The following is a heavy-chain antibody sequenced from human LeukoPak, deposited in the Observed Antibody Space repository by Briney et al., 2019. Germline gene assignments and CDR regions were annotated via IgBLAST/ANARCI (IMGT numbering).Heavy chain of an antibody. CDR1: GFTFSDYW. CDR2: VNRDGSST. CDR3: ARDRSISAAGDTY. V-gene: IGHV3-74*01. J-gene: IGHJ4*02. Sequence: GGSLRLSCAASGFTFSDYWMHWVRQAPGKGLVWVSRVNRDGSSTSYADSVKGRFTISRDNAKNTLSLQMTSLRAEDTAVYYCARDRSISAAGDTYWGQGTLVTVSS. D-gene: IGHD6-13*01.